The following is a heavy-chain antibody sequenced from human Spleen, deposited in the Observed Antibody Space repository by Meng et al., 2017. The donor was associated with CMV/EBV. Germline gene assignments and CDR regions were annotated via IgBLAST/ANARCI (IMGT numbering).Heavy chain of an antibody. J-gene: IGHJ4*02. CDR2: IIPMFDTP. CDR3: ARARATTVVVLFGY. Sequence: SVKVSCKPSGGTFNKFVFSWVRQAPGQGLEWMGSIIPMFDTPNYARKFRGRLTITTDDSTSTAYMELSTLTSEDTAVYYCARARATTVVVLFGYWGQGTLVTVSS. CDR1: GGTFNKFV. V-gene: IGHV1-69*05. D-gene: IGHD4-23*01.